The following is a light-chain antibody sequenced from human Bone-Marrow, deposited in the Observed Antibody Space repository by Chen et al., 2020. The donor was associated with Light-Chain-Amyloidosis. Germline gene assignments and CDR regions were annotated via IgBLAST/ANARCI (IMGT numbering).Light chain of an antibody. J-gene: IGLJ3*02. CDR2: GND. CDR3: QSYDTTLSGSV. Sequence: QSVLTQPPSVSGAPGQRVTISCTGTSSNIGAGYDVHWYQQLPGTAPKLLIYGNDNRPSGAPDRFSASKSGTSASLAITGLQAEDEADYYCQSYDTTLSGSVFGGGTKLTVL. CDR1: SSNIGAGYD. V-gene: IGLV1-40*01.